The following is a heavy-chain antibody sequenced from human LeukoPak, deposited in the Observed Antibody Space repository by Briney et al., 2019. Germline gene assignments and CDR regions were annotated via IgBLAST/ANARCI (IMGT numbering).Heavy chain of an antibody. Sequence: ASVKVSCKASGYTFTSYYMHWVRQAPGQGLEWMGIINPSGGSTSYAQKFRGRVTMTSDTSTSTVYMELSSLRSEDTAVYYCARYGRGSSSSHAFDIWGQGTMVTVSS. D-gene: IGHD6-6*01. CDR2: INPSGGST. V-gene: IGHV1-46*01. CDR1: GYTFTSYY. CDR3: ARYGRGSSSSHAFDI. J-gene: IGHJ3*02.